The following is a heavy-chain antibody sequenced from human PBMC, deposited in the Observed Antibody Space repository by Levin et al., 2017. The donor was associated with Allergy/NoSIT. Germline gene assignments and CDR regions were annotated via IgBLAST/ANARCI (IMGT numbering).Heavy chain of an antibody. CDR3: AKDRGEQWLVGY. V-gene: IGHV3-30*18. CDR1: GFTFSSYC. Sequence: GGSLRLSCAASGFTFSSYCMHWVRQAPGKGLEWVAVISYDGSNKYYADSVKGRFTISRDNSKNTLYLQMNSLRAEDTAVYYCAKDRGEQWLVGYWGQGTLVTVSS. J-gene: IGHJ4*02. D-gene: IGHD6-19*01. CDR2: ISYDGSNK.